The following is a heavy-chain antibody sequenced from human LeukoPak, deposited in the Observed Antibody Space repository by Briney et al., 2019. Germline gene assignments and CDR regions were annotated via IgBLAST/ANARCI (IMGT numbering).Heavy chain of an antibody. CDR1: GFSLSARGVA. CDR2: IWADEK. J-gene: IGHJ4*02. V-gene: IGHV2-5*02. D-gene: IGHD3-10*01. CDR3: AHGVKVISNYGFDS. Sequence: SGPTLVKPTQTLSLTCSFSGFSLSARGVAVAWIRQPPGKALEWPALIWADEKYYSPSLASRLTITKDTSKNQVDLTMTTKDPVDTATYYCAHGVKVISNYGFDSWGQGTQATVSS.